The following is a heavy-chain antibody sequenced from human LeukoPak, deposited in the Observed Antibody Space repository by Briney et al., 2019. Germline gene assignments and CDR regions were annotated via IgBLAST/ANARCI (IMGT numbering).Heavy chain of an antibody. CDR3: ACLYQWQVSYYSHGMDV. D-gene: IGHD6-19*01. CDR2: INPNTGGT. J-gene: IGHJ6*02. V-gene: IGHV1-2*06. Sequence: ASVKVSCKTSGFTFTSHDYNWVRQATGQGLEWVGRINPNTGGTNYAQRFQGRVTLTRDTSITTAYMELSSLRSDDTAIYYCACLYQWQVSYYSHGMDVWGQGTTVTVSS. CDR1: GFTFTSHD.